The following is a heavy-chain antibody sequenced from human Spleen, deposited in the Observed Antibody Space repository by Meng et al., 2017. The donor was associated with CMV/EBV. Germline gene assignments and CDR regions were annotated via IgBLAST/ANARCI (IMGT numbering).Heavy chain of an antibody. CDR1: GFSLRTYS. CDR3: ARVASYSGSSRVFDY. Sequence: GGSLRLSCAASGFSLRTYSMHWVRQVPGKGLEWVSYINPTYGTVHYADSVKGRFTVSGDYAKNSLSLQMNSLRAEDTALYFCARVASYSGSSRVFDYWGQGTLVTVSS. V-gene: IGHV3-48*04. CDR2: INPTYGTV. D-gene: IGHD1-26*01. J-gene: IGHJ4*02.